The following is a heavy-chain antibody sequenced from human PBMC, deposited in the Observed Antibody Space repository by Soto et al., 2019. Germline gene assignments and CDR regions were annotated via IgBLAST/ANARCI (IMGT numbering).Heavy chain of an antibody. CDR3: AKDVLPGIAATGPNWFDS. CDR2: ISWNSGNI. Sequence: LRLSCAASGFTFDDYAMHWVRQAPGKGLEWVSGISWNSGNIGYADSVKGRFTIPRDNAKKSLYLQMNSLRAEDTALYYCAKDVLPGIAATGPNWFDSWGQGTLVTVSS. D-gene: IGHD6-13*01. CDR1: GFTFDDYA. V-gene: IGHV3-9*01. J-gene: IGHJ5*01.